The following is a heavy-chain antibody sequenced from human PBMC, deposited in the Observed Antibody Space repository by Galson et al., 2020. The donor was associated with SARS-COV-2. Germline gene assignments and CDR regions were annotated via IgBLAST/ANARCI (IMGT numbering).Heavy chain of an antibody. CDR3: ARDRVDVLRFLEWPRLGET. CDR2: ISAYNGNT. D-gene: IGHD3-3*01. Sequence: ASVKVSCKASGYTFTSYGISWVRQAPGQGLEWMGWISAYNGNTNYAQKLQGRVTMTTDTSTSTAYMELRSLRSDDTAVYYCARDRVDVLRFLEWPRLGETWGQGTLVTVSS. CDR1: GYTFTSYG. J-gene: IGHJ5*02. V-gene: IGHV1-18*04.